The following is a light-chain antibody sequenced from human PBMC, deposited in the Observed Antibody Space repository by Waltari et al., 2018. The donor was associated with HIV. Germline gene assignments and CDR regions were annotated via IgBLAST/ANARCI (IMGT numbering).Light chain of an antibody. J-gene: IGLJ1*01. Sequence: SYELTQPPSVSVSPGQTARITCPGDALANKYGYWYQQKADHAPVVEIYKDSDGPAGIPERISGSSSGTTVTLTIRGVKTEDEADYYCQSTDSSGIYVFGSGPKVTVV. V-gene: IGLV3-25*03. CDR1: ALANKY. CDR3: QSTDSSGIYV. CDR2: KDS.